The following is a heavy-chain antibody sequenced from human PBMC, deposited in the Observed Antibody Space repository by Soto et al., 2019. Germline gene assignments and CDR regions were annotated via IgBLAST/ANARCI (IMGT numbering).Heavy chain of an antibody. J-gene: IGHJ4*02. CDR3: ARHSPDFDWLSQFDY. Sequence: PSETLSLTCTVSGASISRYYWSWIRQSPGKGLEWIGYLYNTGSTIYNPSLKSRVTISVDTSKNQFSLKLSSVTAADTAVYFCARHSPDFDWLSQFDYWGQGALVTVSS. CDR2: LYNTGST. D-gene: IGHD3-9*01. CDR1: GASISRYY. V-gene: IGHV4-59*08.